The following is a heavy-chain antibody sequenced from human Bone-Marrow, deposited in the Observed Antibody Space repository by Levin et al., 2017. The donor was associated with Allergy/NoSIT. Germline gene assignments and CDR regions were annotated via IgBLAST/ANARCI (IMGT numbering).Heavy chain of an antibody. J-gene: IGHJ4*02. Sequence: PGGSLRLSCAASGFTFSSYWMSWVRQAPGKGLERVANIKQDGSEKYYVDSVKGRFTISRDNAKNSLYLQMNSLRAEDTAVYYCARWGYCSGGSCYSLYYFDYWGQGTLVTVSS. D-gene: IGHD2-15*01. CDR1: GFTFSSYW. CDR2: IKQDGSEK. CDR3: ARWGYCSGGSCYSLYYFDY. V-gene: IGHV3-7*01.